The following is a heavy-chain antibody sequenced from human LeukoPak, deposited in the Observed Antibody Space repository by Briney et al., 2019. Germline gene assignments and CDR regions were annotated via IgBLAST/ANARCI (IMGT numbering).Heavy chain of an antibody. CDR3: ARDPATRLFDY. CDR1: GFTFRSYS. J-gene: IGHJ4*02. V-gene: IGHV3-21*01. Sequence: GGSLRLSRAASGFTFRSYSMNWVRQAPGKGLEWVSSISSSSSYIYYADSVKGRFTISRDNAKNSLYLQMNSLRAEDTAVYYCARDPATRLFDYWGQGTLVTVSS. CDR2: ISSSSSYI. D-gene: IGHD2-15*01.